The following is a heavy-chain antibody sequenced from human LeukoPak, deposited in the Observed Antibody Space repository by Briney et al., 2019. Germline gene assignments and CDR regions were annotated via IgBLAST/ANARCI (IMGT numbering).Heavy chain of an antibody. V-gene: IGHV3-74*01. CDR1: GFTFINYW. J-gene: IGHJ4*02. CDR2: INDDGSGP. CDR3: ARDQYASAWD. Sequence: PGGSLRLSCTASGFTFINYWMHWVRQVPGKGLVCVSRINDDGSGPRYADSMEGRFTISRDNAKNTLYLQMNSLRAEDTAIYYCARDQYASAWDWGQGTLVTVSS. D-gene: IGHD2-8*01.